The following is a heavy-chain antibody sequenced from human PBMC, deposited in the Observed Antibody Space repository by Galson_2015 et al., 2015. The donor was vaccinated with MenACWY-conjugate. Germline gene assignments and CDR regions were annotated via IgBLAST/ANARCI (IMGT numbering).Heavy chain of an antibody. CDR2: ISPGDSNT. CDR3: ARHPPGGRGMDV. J-gene: IGHJ6*02. Sequence: QSGAEVKKPGESLKISCKTTGCSFTTYWIAWVRQMPGTGLEWMGLISPGDSNTRYSPSFQGQVTISADNSITTAYLQWNSLQASDTAMYYCARHPPGGRGMDVWGQGTTVTVSS. CDR1: GCSFTTYW. D-gene: IGHD1-26*01. V-gene: IGHV5-51*01.